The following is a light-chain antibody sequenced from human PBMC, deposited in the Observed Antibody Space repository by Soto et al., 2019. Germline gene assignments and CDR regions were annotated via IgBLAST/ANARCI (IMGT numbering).Light chain of an antibody. V-gene: IGKV1-39*01. CDR1: QSINTY. CDR3: QQSYSTPRT. J-gene: IGKJ4*01. Sequence: DIQMTQSPSSLSAFVGDRVTITCRASQSINTYLNWYQQKPGKAPKLLIYAASTLQSGVPSRFSGSGSGADFTLTISSLQPEDFATYYCQQSYSTPRTFGGGTKVEI. CDR2: AAS.